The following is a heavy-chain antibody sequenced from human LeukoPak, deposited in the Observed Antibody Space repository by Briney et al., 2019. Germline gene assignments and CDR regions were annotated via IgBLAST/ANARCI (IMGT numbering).Heavy chain of an antibody. V-gene: IGHV2-5*02. CDR1: GFSLTTSGVG. D-gene: IGHD1-26*01. CDR2: IYWDDDK. Sequence: SGPTLVKPTQTLTLTCTFSGFSLTTSGVGVAWIRQPPGKALEWLALIYWDDDKRYSPSLKGRLTTTKDTSKNQVVLTMTNMDPVDTATYYCAHGRPEDLIFDYWGQGTLVTVS. CDR3: AHGRPEDLIFDY. J-gene: IGHJ4*02.